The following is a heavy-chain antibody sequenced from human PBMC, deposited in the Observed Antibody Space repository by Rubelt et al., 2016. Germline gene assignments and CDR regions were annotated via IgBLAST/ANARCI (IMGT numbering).Heavy chain of an antibody. CDR2: INAGNGDT. V-gene: IGHV1-3*01. CDR1: GYTFTSYA. Sequence: QVQLVQSGAEVKKPGASVKVSCKASGYTFTSYAMHWVRQAPVQRLEWMGWINAGNGDTKYSQKSQGRVTINRDTSARTVYMELSSLRSEDTAVYDCARDSGWYTGGDYWGQGTLVTVAS. D-gene: IGHD6-19*01. CDR3: ARDSGWYTGGDY. J-gene: IGHJ4*02.